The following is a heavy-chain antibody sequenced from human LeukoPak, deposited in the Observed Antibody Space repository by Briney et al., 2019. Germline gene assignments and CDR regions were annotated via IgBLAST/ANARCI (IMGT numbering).Heavy chain of an antibody. CDR1: GFTFSSYA. D-gene: IGHD6-19*01. CDR2: ISGSGGST. V-gene: IGHV3-23*01. J-gene: IGHJ4*02. CDR3: AKPEASSGWSEGDY. Sequence: ASLRLSCAASGFTFSSYAMSWVRQAPGKGLEWVSAISGSGGSTYYSDSVKGRFTISRDNSKNTLHLQMNSLRAEDTAVYYCAKPEASSGWSEGDYWGQGTLVTVSS.